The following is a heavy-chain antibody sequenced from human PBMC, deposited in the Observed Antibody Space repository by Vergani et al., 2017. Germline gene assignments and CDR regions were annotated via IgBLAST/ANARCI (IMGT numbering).Heavy chain of an antibody. V-gene: IGHV4-61*02. Sequence: QVQLQASGPGRVKPSQTLSLTCTMSGGSISAGYYFWSWIRQPAGKGLEWLGHISASGNASHSPSLKTRVSMSVDTSKTQFSLTVTSVTAAETAIYFCARRSGGYYSGGKVHPLRTAFDVWGHGTVVTVSS. CDR3: ARRSGGYYSGGKVHPLRTAFDV. CDR2: ISASGNA. D-gene: IGHD2-15*01. J-gene: IGHJ3*01. CDR1: GGSISAGYYF.